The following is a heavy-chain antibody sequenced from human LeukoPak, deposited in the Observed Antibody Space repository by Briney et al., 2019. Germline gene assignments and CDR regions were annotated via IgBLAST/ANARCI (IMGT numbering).Heavy chain of an antibody. Sequence: PGGSLRLSCAASGFTFSNYGMHWVRQAPGKGLEWVTFIRNDGSFTYFADSVKGRFTISRDNAKNSLYLQMNSLRAEDTAVYYCAREVHGDYPYYYYYMDVWGKGTTVTVSS. CDR3: AREVHGDYPYYYYYMDV. V-gene: IGHV3-30*02. D-gene: IGHD4-17*01. CDR2: IRNDGSFT. J-gene: IGHJ6*03. CDR1: GFTFSNYG.